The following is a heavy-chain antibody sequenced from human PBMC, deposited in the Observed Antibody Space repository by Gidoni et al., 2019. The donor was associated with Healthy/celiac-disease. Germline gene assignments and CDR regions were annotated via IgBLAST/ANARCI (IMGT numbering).Heavy chain of an antibody. J-gene: IGHJ4*02. CDR2: ISWNSGSI. CDR3: AKAEGYAAPFDY. CDR1: GFPFDDYA. D-gene: IGHD2-8*01. V-gene: IGHV3-9*01. Sequence: EVQLVESGGGLVQPGRSLRLSCAASGFPFDDYAMHWVRQAPGKGLEWVSGISWNSGSIGYADSVKGRFTISRDNAKNSLYLQMNSLRAEDTALYYCAKAEGYAAPFDYWGQGTLVTVSS.